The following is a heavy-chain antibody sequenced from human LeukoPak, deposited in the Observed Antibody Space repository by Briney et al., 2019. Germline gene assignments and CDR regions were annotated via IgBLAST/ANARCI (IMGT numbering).Heavy chain of an antibody. D-gene: IGHD1-7*01. CDR3: ARDYAGTMTVSYPNWFDP. CDR2: IYTSGST. CDR1: GGSISSYY. J-gene: IGHJ5*02. V-gene: IGHV4-4*07. Sequence: PSETLSLTCTVSGGSISSYYWSWIRQPAGKGLEWIGRIYTSGSTNYNPSLKSLVTMSVDTSKNQFSLKLSSVTAADTAVYYCARDYAGTMTVSYPNWFDPWGQGTLVTVSS.